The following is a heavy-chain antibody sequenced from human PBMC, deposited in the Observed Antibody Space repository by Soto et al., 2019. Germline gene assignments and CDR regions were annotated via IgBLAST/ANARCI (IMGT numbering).Heavy chain of an antibody. V-gene: IGHV3-21*01. CDR1: GFTFSSYS. Sequence: GGSLRLSCAASGFTFSSYSMNWVRQAPGKGLEWVSSISSSSSYIYYADSVKGRFTISRDNAKNSLYLQMNSLRAEDTAVYYCARDGNSPPFFDYWGQGTRVTVSS. CDR3: ARDGNSPPFFDY. D-gene: IGHD3-16*01. J-gene: IGHJ4*02. CDR2: ISSSSSYI.